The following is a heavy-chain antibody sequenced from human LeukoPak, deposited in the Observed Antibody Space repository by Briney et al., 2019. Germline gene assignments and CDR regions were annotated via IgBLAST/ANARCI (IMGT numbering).Heavy chain of an antibody. CDR1: GGSISSGGYY. J-gene: IGHJ6*02. Sequence: SETLSLTCTVSGGSISSGGYYWSWIRQHPGKGLEWIGYIYYSGSTYYNPSLKSRVTISVDTSKNQFSLKLSSVTAADTAVYYCARDRVVVVPAASAQYYYGMDVWGQGTTVTVFS. CDR3: ARDRVVVVPAASAQYYYGMDV. V-gene: IGHV4-31*03. D-gene: IGHD2-2*01. CDR2: IYYSGST.